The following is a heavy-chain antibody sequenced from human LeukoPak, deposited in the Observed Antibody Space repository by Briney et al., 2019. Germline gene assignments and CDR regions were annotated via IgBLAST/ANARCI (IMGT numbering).Heavy chain of an antibody. CDR2: ITWDGGRT. D-gene: IGHD1-26*01. CDR3: VKGGSYYGYFDY. V-gene: IGHV3-43D*04. J-gene: IGHJ4*02. Sequence: GGSLRLSCAASGFTFDDYGMHWVRQAPGKGLEWVSLITWDGGRTYYADSVEGRFTISRDNSKNSLYLHMNSLRPEDTALYYCVKGGSYYGYFDYWGQGTLVTVSS. CDR1: GFTFDDYG.